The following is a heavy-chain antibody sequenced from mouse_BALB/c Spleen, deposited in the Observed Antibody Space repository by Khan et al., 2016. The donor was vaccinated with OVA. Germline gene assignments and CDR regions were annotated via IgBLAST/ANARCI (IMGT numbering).Heavy chain of an antibody. Sequence: VKLEESGPGLVAPSQSLSITCTVSGFSLTTYGIHWVRQPPGKGLEWLIVIWSDGASTYNSALKSRLSISKDNSKSQVFLKMNSLKTDDTAMYYCARGNFYAMDYWGQGTSVTVSS. CDR2: IWSDGAS. D-gene: IGHD2-1*01. J-gene: IGHJ4*01. CDR3: ARGNFYAMDY. CDR1: GFSLTTYG. V-gene: IGHV2-6*02.